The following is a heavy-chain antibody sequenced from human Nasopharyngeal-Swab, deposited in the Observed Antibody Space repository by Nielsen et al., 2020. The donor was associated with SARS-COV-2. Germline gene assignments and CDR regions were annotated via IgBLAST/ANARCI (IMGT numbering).Heavy chain of an antibody. CDR2: INHSGST. V-gene: IGHV4-34*01. J-gene: IGHJ4*02. CDR1: GGSFSGYY. D-gene: IGHD3-3*01. Sequence: GSLRLSCAVYGGSFSGYYWSWIRQPPGKGLEWIGEINHSGSTNYNPSLKSRVTISVDTSKNQFSLRLSSLTAADTAVYYCARETGVNIFEVVPPDYWGQGTRVTVSS. CDR3: ARETGVNIFEVVPPDY.